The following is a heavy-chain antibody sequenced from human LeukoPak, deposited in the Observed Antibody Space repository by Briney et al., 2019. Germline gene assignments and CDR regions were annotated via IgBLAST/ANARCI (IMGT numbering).Heavy chain of an antibody. CDR1: GFTFSSYG. Sequence: GGSLRLSCAASGFTFSSYGMHWVRQAPGKGLEWVAVIWYDGSNKYYADSVKGRFTISRDNSKNTLCLQMNSLRAEDTAVYYCARGFGSSWFHYGMDDWGQGTTVTVSS. CDR2: IWYDGSNK. CDR3: ARGFGSSWFHYGMDD. J-gene: IGHJ6*02. V-gene: IGHV3-33*01. D-gene: IGHD6-13*01.